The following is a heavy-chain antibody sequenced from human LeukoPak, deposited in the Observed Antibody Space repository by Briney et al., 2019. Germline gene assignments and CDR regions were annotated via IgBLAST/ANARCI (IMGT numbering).Heavy chain of an antibody. J-gene: IGHJ4*02. CDR2: IYYSGST. V-gene: IGHV4-59*01. CDR3: ARRRWNPLRFDY. Sequence: PSETLSLTCTVSGGSISNYYWSWIRQPPGKGLEWIGYIYYSGSTNYNPSLKSRVSMSIDTSKNQFSLKLSSVTAADTAVYYCARRRWNPLRFDYWGQGTLVTVSS. CDR1: GGSISNYY. D-gene: IGHD1-1*01.